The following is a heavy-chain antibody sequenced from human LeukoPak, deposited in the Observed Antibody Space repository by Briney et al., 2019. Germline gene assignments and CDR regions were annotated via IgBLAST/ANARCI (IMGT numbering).Heavy chain of an antibody. D-gene: IGHD2/OR15-2a*01. CDR2: INHSGST. Sequence: SETLSLTCAVYGGSFSGYYWSWIRQPPGKGLEWIGEINHSGSTNYNPSLKSRVTISVDTSKNQFSLKLSSVTAADTAVYYCARSSRRYFDYWGKGTLVTVSS. V-gene: IGHV4-34*01. CDR1: GGSFSGYY. J-gene: IGHJ4*02. CDR3: ARSSRRYFDY.